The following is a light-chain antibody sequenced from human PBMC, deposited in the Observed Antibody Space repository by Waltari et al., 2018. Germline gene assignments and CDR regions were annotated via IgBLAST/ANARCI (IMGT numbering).Light chain of an antibody. CDR2: IAS. V-gene: IGKV1-12*01. CDR1: QDIGVW. Sequence: DIQMTQSPSSVSASVGDRVTTTCRASQDIGVWLAWYQQKPGKAPSLLISIASNLKTGVPSRFSGSGSGTNFTLTISGLRPDDFATYFCQQADRFPVTFGQGTRLEIK. CDR3: QQADRFPVT. J-gene: IGKJ5*01.